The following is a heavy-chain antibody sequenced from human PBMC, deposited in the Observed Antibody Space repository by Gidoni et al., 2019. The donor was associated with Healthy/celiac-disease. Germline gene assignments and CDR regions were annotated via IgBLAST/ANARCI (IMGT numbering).Heavy chain of an antibody. J-gene: IGHJ6*02. CDR3: ARVDCWDIVLMVYAPLTDYGMDV. D-gene: IGHD2-8*01. CDR1: GFTFSSYW. V-gene: IGHV3-7*01. Sequence: GESAGGLVQPGGSLRLSCAASGFTFSSYWMSWVRQAPGKGLEWVANIKQDGSEKYYVDSVKGRFTISRDNAKNSLYLQMNSLRAEDTAVYYCARVDCWDIVLMVYAPLTDYGMDVWGQGTTVTVSS. CDR2: IKQDGSEK.